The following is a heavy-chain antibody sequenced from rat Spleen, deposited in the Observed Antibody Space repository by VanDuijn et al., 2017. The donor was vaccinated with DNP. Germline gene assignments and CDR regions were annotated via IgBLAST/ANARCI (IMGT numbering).Heavy chain of an antibody. D-gene: IGHD1-11*01. V-gene: IGHV5S13*01. CDR3: AKGYNAMDA. CDR1: GFNFSNHG. CDR2: ISSGGDIT. Sequence: EVQLVESGGGLVQPGRSTKLSCTVSGFNFSNHGMAWVRQAPTKGLEWVASISSGGDITYYRDSVKGRFTISRDNAENTVCLQMNSLRSEDTATYYCAKGYNAMDAWGQGTSVTVSS. J-gene: IGHJ4*01.